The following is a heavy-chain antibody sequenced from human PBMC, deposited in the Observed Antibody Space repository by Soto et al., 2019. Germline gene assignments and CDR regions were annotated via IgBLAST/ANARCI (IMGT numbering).Heavy chain of an antibody. V-gene: IGHV4-30-4*01. CDR1: GGSISSGDYY. J-gene: IGHJ4*02. D-gene: IGHD5-18*01. CDR3: ASTSYGYTFSDY. CDR2: IYYSGTT. Sequence: QVQLQESGPGLVKPSQTLSLTCTVSGGSISSGDYYWSWIRQPPGKGLEWIGYIYYSGTTYSNPSLIPRLTISADTSKTQSSLKLSSVTAADTAVYYCASTSYGYTFSDYWGQGTLVTVSS.